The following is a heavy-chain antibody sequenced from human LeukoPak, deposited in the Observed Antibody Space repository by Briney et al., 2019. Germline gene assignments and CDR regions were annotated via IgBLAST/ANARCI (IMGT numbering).Heavy chain of an antibody. CDR1: GFTFGDYA. J-gene: IGHJ6*02. V-gene: IGHV3-49*04. D-gene: IGHD1-1*01. CDR3: TRDGRGFLVTYYYYGMDV. CDR2: IGSKAYGGTT. Sequence: GGSLRLSCTASGFTFGDYAMSWVRQAPGKGLEWVGFIGSKAYGGTTEYAASVKGRFTISRDDSKSIAYLQMNSLKTEDTAVYYCTRDGRGFLVTYYYYGMDVWGQGTTVTVSS.